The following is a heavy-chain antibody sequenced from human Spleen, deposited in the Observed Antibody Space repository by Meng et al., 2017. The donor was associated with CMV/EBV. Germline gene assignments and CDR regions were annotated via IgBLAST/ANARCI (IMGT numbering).Heavy chain of an antibody. V-gene: IGHV4-30-4*01. J-gene: IGHJ2*01. Sequence: SSGGYYWSWIRQPPGKGLEWIGYIYYSGSTYYNPSLKSRVTISVDTSKNQFSLKLSSVTAADTAVYYCAREIKTPITMKNSYWYFDLWGRGTLVTVSS. D-gene: IGHD3-22*01. CDR3: AREIKTPITMKNSYWYFDL. CDR2: IYYSGST. CDR1: SSGGYY.